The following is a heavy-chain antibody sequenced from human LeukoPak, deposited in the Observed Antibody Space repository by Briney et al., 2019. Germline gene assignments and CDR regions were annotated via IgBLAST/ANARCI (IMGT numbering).Heavy chain of an antibody. CDR2: ISSSSSYI. CDR3: ARLYDGSAYHADHFDY. Sequence: GGSLRLSCAASGFTFSSYSMNWVRQAPGKGLEWVSSISSSSSYIYYADSVKGRFTISRDNAKNSLYLRMNSLRAEDTAVYYCARLYDGSAYHADHFDYWGQGTLVIVSS. D-gene: IGHD3-22*01. V-gene: IGHV3-21*01. J-gene: IGHJ4*02. CDR1: GFTFSSYS.